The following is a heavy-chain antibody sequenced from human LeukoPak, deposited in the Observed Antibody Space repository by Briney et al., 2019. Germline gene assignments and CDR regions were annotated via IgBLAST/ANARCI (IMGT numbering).Heavy chain of an antibody. CDR3: AKGLGGSYWLSSSDY. Sequence: PGGSLRLSCAASGFTFSSYGMHWVRQAPGKGLEWVAVISYDGSNKYYADSVKGRFTISRDNSKNTLYLQMNSLRAEDTAVYYCAKGLGGSYWLSSSDYWGRGTLVTVSS. J-gene: IGHJ4*02. V-gene: IGHV3-30*18. CDR1: GFTFSSYG. D-gene: IGHD1-26*01. CDR2: ISYDGSNK.